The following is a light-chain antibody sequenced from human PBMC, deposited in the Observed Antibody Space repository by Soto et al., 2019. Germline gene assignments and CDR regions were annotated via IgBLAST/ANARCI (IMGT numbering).Light chain of an antibody. CDR2: EGS. V-gene: IGLV2-23*01. Sequence: QSALTQPASVSGSPGQSFTISCTGTSSDVGSYNLVSWYQQHPGKAPKLMIYEGSKRPSGVSNRFSGSKSGNTAALTISGLQAEDEADDYCCSYAGSSTLVFGGGTKVTVL. CDR3: CSYAGSSTLV. CDR1: SSDVGSYNL. J-gene: IGLJ3*02.